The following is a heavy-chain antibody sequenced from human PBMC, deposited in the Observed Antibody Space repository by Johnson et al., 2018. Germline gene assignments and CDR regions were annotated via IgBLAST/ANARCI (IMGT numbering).Heavy chain of an antibody. V-gene: IGHV3-74*02. D-gene: IGHD6-6*01. CDR1: RFTFSYYW. CDR3: TRGSRGAFDM. CDR2: IHSDGSNA. Sequence: VQLVQSGGGLVQPGGSLRLSCAASRFTFSYYWMHWVRQAPGKGLVWVSRIHSDGSNANYADSVKGRFTISRDNAKNMLYLQMNSLRVEDTAVYYCTRGSRGAFDMWGQGTMVTVSS. J-gene: IGHJ3*02.